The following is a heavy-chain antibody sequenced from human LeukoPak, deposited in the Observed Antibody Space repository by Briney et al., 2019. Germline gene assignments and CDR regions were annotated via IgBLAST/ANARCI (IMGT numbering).Heavy chain of an antibody. CDR2: ISASGATT. CDR1: GFNSSIYA. Sequence: GGSLRLSCAASGFNSSIYAMSWVRQAPGRGLQWVSGISASGATTYYADSLKGRFTVSRDISKNTLYLQMNSLRAEDTAIYHCAKVRKGVGAFDLWGQGTMVTVSS. J-gene: IGHJ3*01. CDR3: AKVRKGVGAFDL. D-gene: IGHD3-16*01. V-gene: IGHV3-23*01.